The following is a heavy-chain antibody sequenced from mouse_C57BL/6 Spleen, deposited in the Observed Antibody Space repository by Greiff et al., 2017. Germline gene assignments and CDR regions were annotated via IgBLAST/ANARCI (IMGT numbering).Heavy chain of an antibody. V-gene: IGHV1-42*01. Sequence: VQLQQSGPELVKPGASVKISCKASGYSFTGYYMNWVKQSPEKSLEWIGEINPSTGGTTYNQKFKAKATLTVDKSSSTAYMQLKSLTSEDSAVYYCARFGSSPHYFDYWGQGTTLTVSS. CDR1: GYSFTGYY. CDR3: ARFGSSPHYFDY. D-gene: IGHD1-1*01. J-gene: IGHJ2*01. CDR2: INPSTGGT.